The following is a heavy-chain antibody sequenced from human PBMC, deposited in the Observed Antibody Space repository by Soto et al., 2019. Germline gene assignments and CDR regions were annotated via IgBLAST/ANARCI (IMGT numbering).Heavy chain of an antibody. Sequence: SVKVSCKASGGTFSSYAISWVRQAPGQVLEWMGGIIPSFGTASYGQKLQGRDTITADKSSSTAYMELSSLRSEDTAVYCCARSAMIDHKIDYWGQETLVTVAS. CDR1: GGTFSSYA. CDR2: IIPSFGTA. CDR3: ARSAMIDHKIDY. V-gene: IGHV1-69*06. J-gene: IGHJ4*02. D-gene: IGHD3-22*01.